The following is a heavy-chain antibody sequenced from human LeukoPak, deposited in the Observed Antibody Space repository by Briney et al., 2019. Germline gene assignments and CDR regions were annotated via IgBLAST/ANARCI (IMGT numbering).Heavy chain of an antibody. CDR1: GFTFSSYS. D-gene: IGHD2-2*01. Sequence: GGSLRLSCAASGFTFSSYSMNWVRQAPGKGLEWVSSISSNSIYIYYADSVKGRFTISRDNAKNSLYLQMNSLRAEDTAVYYCARDWDCSSTSCYGALGYWGQGTLVTVTS. CDR2: ISSNSIYI. J-gene: IGHJ4*02. CDR3: ARDWDCSSTSCYGALGY. V-gene: IGHV3-21*01.